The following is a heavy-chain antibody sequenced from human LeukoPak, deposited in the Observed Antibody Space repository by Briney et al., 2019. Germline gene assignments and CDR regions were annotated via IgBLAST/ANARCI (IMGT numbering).Heavy chain of an antibody. CDR1: GGSFSSSY. J-gene: IGHJ3*02. CDR3: ARGLVGLTPHAGVFQI. CDR2: IYSNGNT. V-gene: IGHV4-59*01. D-gene: IGHD1-26*01. Sequence: SGTLSLTCIVSGGSFSSSYWSWIRQPPGKGLEWIAYIYSNGNTNSNPSLKSRVTIAVDTSQSQFSLKLSSVTAADTAVYYCARGLVGLTPHAGVFQIWGQGTKVTVSS.